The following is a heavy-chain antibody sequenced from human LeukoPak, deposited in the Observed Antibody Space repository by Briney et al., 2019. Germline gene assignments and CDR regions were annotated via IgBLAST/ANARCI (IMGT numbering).Heavy chain of an antibody. Sequence: ASVKVSCKTSGYTFANYGMHWVRQAPRQSLEWMGWISAYNGNTNYAQKLQGRVTMTTDTSTSTAYMELRSLRSDDTAVYYCARELPPDYSTHYGMDVWGQGTTVTVSS. CDR1: GYTFANYG. CDR3: ARELPPDYSTHYGMDV. D-gene: IGHD6-13*01. V-gene: IGHV1-18*01. J-gene: IGHJ6*02. CDR2: ISAYNGNT.